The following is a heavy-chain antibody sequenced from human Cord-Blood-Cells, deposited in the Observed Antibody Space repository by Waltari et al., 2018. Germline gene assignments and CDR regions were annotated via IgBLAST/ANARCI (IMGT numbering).Heavy chain of an antibody. D-gene: IGHD2-15*01. CDR3: ARVLVAGDDAVDI. J-gene: IGHJ3*02. CDR2: TDCSDQSYN. Sequence: QVQLQQSGPGLVKPSQTPSLTCAISGDSVSTNSADWNWFSQSPSGGVKWLGRTDCSDQSYNDSSVLVKSRINISQDTSMNEFYLQLNAVNPEDTAVDNCARVLVAGDDAVDIWGHGTTVTVS. V-gene: IGHV6-1*01. CDR1: GDSVSTNSAD.